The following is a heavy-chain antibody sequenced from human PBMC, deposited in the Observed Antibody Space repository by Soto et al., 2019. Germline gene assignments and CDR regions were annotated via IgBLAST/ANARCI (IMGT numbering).Heavy chain of an antibody. CDR3: ARYKGAYYGSGSVGY. J-gene: IGHJ4*02. D-gene: IGHD3-10*01. CDR1: GFTFSSYG. CDR2: IWYDGSNK. Sequence: QVQLVESGGGVVQPGRSLRLSCAASGFTFSSYGMHWVRQAPGKGLEWVAVIWYDGSNKYYADSVKGRFTISRDNSKNTLYLQMNSLRAEDTAVYYCARYKGAYYGSGSVGYWGQGTLVTVSS. V-gene: IGHV3-33*01.